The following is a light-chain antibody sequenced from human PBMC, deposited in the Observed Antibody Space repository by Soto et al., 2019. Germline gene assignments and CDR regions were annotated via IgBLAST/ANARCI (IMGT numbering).Light chain of an antibody. CDR1: SSNIGGGYD. CDR2: GKN. Sequence: QSVLTQPPSVSEAPGQRVTISCTGSSSNIGGGYDVHWFQQLPGTAPKLLFYGKNNRPSGVSHRFSGSKSGNTASLTISGLQAEDEADYYCSSFASTHTYVFGTGTKV. V-gene: IGLV1-40*01. J-gene: IGLJ1*01. CDR3: SSFASTHTYV.